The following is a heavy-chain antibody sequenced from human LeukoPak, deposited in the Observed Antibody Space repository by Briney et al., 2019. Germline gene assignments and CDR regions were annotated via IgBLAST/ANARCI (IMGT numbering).Heavy chain of an antibody. CDR1: GGSISSGGYY. CDR2: IYYSGST. Sequence: SETLSLTCTVSGGSISSGGYYWSWLRQHPGKGLEWIGYIYYSGSTYYNPSLKSRVTISVDTSKNQFSLKLSSVTAADTAVYYCARELYGGNVDYWGQGTLVTVSS. J-gene: IGHJ4*02. V-gene: IGHV4-31*03. D-gene: IGHD4-23*01. CDR3: ARELYGGNVDY.